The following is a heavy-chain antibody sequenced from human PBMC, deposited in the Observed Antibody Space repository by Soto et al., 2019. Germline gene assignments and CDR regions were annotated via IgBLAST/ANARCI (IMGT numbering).Heavy chain of an antibody. CDR2: IFSSGST. CDR1: GGSINTFY. J-gene: IGHJ4*02. CDR3: AREGSYSAYNFAHGIQLWSFDF. Sequence: TSETLSLTCTVSGGSINTFYWSWVRQPAGKGLEWIGRIFSSGSTSFNPSLESRVAMSVDTSKNHFSLNLSSVTAADMAVYYCAREGSYSAYNFAHGIQLWSFDFWGQGALVTVSS. V-gene: IGHV4-4*07. D-gene: IGHD5-12*01.